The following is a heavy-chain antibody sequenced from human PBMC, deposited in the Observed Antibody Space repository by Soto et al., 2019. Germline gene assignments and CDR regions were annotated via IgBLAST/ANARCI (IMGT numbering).Heavy chain of an antibody. CDR1: GGSFSGYY. CDR3: ARYSSGWYGPHAFDI. Sequence: SETLSLTCAVYGGSFSGYYWSWIRQPPGKGLEWIGEINHSGSTNYNPSLKSRVTISVDTSKNQFSLKLSSVTAADTAVYYCARYSSGWYGPHAFDIWGQGTMVTVSS. J-gene: IGHJ3*02. CDR2: INHSGST. V-gene: IGHV4-34*01. D-gene: IGHD6-19*01.